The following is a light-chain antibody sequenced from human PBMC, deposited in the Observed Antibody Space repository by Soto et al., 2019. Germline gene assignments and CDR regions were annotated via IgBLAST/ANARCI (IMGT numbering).Light chain of an antibody. CDR3: CSYAGSSTPYV. J-gene: IGLJ1*01. CDR1: SSDVGSYNL. V-gene: IGLV2-23*02. CDR2: EVS. Sequence: LTQPASVSGSPGQSITISCTGTSSDVGSYNLVSWYQQHPGKAPKLMIYEVSKRPSGVSNRFSGSKSGNTASLTISGLQAEDEADYYCCSYAGSSTPYVFGNGTKVTV.